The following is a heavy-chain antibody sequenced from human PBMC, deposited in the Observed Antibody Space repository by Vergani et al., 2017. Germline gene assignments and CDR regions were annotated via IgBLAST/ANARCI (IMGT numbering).Heavy chain of an antibody. CDR1: GYTFTDHY. D-gene: IGHD4-17*01. CDR3: ATPQTVTTGGMEV. CDR2: VDPEDGET. J-gene: IGHJ6*02. Sequence: EVQLVQSGAEVKKPGATMKISCKVSGYTFTDHYMHWVKQAPGKGLEWMGLVDPEDGETIYAEKFKGRVTIAADTSTDKAHLEWSSLRSEDTAVYYCATPQTVTTGGMEVWGQGTTVIVSS. V-gene: IGHV1-69-2*01.